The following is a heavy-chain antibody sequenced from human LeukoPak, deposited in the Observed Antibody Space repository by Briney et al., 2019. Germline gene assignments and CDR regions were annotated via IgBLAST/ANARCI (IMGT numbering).Heavy chain of an antibody. Sequence: SETLSLTCTVSGGSISSYYWSWIRQPPGKGLEWIGYIYTSGSTNYNPSLRSRVTISVDTSKNQFSLKLSSVTAADTAVYYCARHYYMDVWGKGTTVTVSS. V-gene: IGHV4-4*09. J-gene: IGHJ6*03. CDR3: ARHYYMDV. CDR1: GGSISSYY. CDR2: IYTSGST.